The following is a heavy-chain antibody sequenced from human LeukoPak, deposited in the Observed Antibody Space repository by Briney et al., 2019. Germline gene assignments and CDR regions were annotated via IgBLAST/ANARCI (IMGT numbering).Heavy chain of an antibody. CDR2: IKQDGSEK. V-gene: IGHV3-7*01. J-gene: IGHJ3*02. CDR1: GFTFSSYW. Sequence: QPGGSLRLSCAASGFTFSSYWMSWVRQAPGKELEWVANIKQDGSEKYYVDSVKGRFTISRDNAKNSLYLQMNSLRAEDTAVYYCARIPLWVVVVITCAFDIWGQGTMVTVSS. D-gene: IGHD3-22*01. CDR3: ARIPLWVVVVITCAFDI.